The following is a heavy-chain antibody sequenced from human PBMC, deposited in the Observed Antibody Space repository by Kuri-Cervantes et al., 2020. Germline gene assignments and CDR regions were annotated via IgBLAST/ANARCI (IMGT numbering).Heavy chain of an antibody. D-gene: IGHD3-16*02. V-gene: IGHV1-46*01. CDR2: INPSGGST. CDR1: GYTFTSYY. CDR3: ARDATNYDYVWGSYRTYGMDV. J-gene: IGHJ6*02. Sequence: ASVNVSCKASGYTFTSYYMHWVRQAPGQGLEWMGIINPSGGSTSYAQKFQGRVTMTRDTSTSTVYMELSSLRSEDTAVYYCARDATNYDYVWGSYRTYGMDVWGQGTTVTVSS.